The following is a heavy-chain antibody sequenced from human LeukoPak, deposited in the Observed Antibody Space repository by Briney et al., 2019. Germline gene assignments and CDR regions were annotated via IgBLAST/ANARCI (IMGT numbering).Heavy chain of an antibody. Sequence: ASVKVSCKASGYTFTSYYMHWVRQAPGQGLEWMGIINPSGGSTSYAQKFQGRVAMTRDMSTSTVYMELSSLRSEDTAVYYCARDRGRARNYYYMDVWGKGTTVTVSS. CDR2: INPSGGST. V-gene: IGHV1-46*01. CDR1: GYTFTSYY. J-gene: IGHJ6*03. CDR3: ARDRGRARNYYYMDV. D-gene: IGHD5-24*01.